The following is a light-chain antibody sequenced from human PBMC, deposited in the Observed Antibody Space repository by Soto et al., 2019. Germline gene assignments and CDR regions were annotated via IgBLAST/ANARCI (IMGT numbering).Light chain of an antibody. CDR1: SSDVGSYIY. CDR3: VSYTTFSSYV. CDR2: DVS. Sequence: VLTQPASVSGSPGQSITISCTGTSSDVGSYIYVSWYQHHPGKAPKLMIYDVSNRPSGVSNRFSGSKSGNTASLTISGLQAEDEAEYYCVSYTTFSSYVFGTGTKVTVL. V-gene: IGLV2-14*01. J-gene: IGLJ1*01.